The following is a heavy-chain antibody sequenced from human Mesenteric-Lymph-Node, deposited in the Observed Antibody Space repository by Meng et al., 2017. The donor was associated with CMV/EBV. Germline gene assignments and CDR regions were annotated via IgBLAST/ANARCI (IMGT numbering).Heavy chain of an antibody. CDR3: AREVMGNWGMDY. CDR1: GYTFTSYY. Sequence: ASVKVSCKASGYTFTSYYMHWVRQAPGQGLEWMGWISASNGNTHYAPKFQGRVTLTTDTSTTTAYMELRSLRSDDTAIYYCAREVMGNWGMDYWGQGTLVTVSS. CDR2: ISASNGNT. V-gene: IGHV1-18*04. J-gene: IGHJ4*02. D-gene: IGHD2-8*01.